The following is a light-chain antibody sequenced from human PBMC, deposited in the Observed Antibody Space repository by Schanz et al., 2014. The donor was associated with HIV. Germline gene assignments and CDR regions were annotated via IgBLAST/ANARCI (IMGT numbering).Light chain of an antibody. Sequence: DIQMTQSPSTLSAAVGDRVTITCRASQNIGKWLTWYQQKPGKAPNLLIYQASILKGGVPSRFSGSGSGTEFTLTISSLRPDDFGTYFCHQYESSSWTFGQGTKVEI. CDR3: HQYESSSWT. V-gene: IGKV1-5*03. CDR2: QAS. J-gene: IGKJ1*01. CDR1: QNIGKW.